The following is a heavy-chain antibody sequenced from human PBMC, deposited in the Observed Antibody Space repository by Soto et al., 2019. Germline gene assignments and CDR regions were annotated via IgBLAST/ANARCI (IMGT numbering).Heavy chain of an antibody. V-gene: IGHV4-30-4*01. CDR2: IYYSGST. CDR1: GGSISSGDYY. Sequence: SETLSLTCTVSGGSISSGDYYWSWIRQPPGKGLEWIGYIYYSGSTYCHPSLKSRVTISVDTSKNQFSLKLSSVTAADTAVYTCASMSRDYYDSSGAFDIWGQGTMVTVSS. D-gene: IGHD3-22*01. J-gene: IGHJ3*02. CDR3: ASMSRDYYDSSGAFDI.